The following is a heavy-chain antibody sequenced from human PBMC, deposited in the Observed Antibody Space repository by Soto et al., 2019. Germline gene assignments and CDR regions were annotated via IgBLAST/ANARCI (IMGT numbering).Heavy chain of an antibody. J-gene: IGHJ3*02. V-gene: IGHV4-31*03. CDR3: AREGGSYDSGGYLIRGAFDI. Sequence: SETLSLTCSVSGDSISRIDYYWTWVRQHPEKGLEWIGNIYFRGNTYYSPSLESRLTISVDTSKNQFSLKLTSVTAADTAVYYCAREGGSYDSGGYLIRGAFDIWGQGTMVTVSS. CDR1: GDSISRIDYY. D-gene: IGHD3-22*01. CDR2: IYFRGNT.